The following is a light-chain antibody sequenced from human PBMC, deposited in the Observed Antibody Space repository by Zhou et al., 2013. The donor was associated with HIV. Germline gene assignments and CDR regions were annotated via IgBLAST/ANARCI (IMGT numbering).Light chain of an antibody. V-gene: IGLV1-40*01. CDR2: GNN. CDR3: QSYDNSLSGSVV. CDR1: SSNIGAGYD. Sequence: QSVLTQPPSVSGAPGQRVTISCTGSSSNIGAGYDVHWYQQLPTTAPKLLIYGNNNRPSGVPDRFSGSKSGTSASLAITGLQAEDEADYYXQSYDNSLSGSVVFGGGTKLTVL. J-gene: IGLJ2*01.